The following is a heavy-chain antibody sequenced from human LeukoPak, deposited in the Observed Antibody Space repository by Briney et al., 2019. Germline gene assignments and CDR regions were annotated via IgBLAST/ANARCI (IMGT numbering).Heavy chain of an antibody. D-gene: IGHD6-19*01. CDR1: GYTFTSYG. Sequence: ASVEVSCKASGYTFTSYGISWVRQAPGQGLEWMGWISAYNGNTNYAQKLQGRVTMTTDTSTSTAYMELRSLRSDDTAVYYCARAPSVAGYNWFDPWGQGTLVTVSS. V-gene: IGHV1-18*01. CDR3: ARAPSVAGYNWFDP. CDR2: ISAYNGNT. J-gene: IGHJ5*02.